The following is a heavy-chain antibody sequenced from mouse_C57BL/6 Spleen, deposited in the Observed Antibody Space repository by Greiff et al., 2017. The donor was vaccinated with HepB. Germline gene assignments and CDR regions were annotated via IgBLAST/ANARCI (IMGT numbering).Heavy chain of an antibody. J-gene: IGHJ4*01. CDR1: GYTFTDYE. CDR2: IDPETGGT. Sequence: QVQLQQSGAELVRPGASVTLSCKASGYTFTDYEMHWVKQTPVHGLEWIGAIDPETGGTAYNQKFKGKAILTADKSSSTAYMELRSLTSEDSAVYYCTRRDYDERLYAMDYWGQGTSVTVSS. D-gene: IGHD2-4*01. CDR3: TRRDYDERLYAMDY. V-gene: IGHV1-15*01.